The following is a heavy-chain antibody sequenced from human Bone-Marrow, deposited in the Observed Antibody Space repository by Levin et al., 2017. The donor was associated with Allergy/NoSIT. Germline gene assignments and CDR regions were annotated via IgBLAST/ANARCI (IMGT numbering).Heavy chain of an antibody. CDR1: GFTFSNYR. CDR3: ASAPGTNEHDWYFDL. J-gene: IGHJ2*01. Sequence: PGGSLRLSCAASGFTFSNYRMHWVRQAPGKGLVWVSRIESDESSTNHADSVKGRFTISRDNAKNTLYLQMNSLRAEDTAVYYCASAPGTNEHDWYFDLWGRGTLVTVSS. V-gene: IGHV3-74*01. CDR2: IESDESST. D-gene: IGHD1-1*01.